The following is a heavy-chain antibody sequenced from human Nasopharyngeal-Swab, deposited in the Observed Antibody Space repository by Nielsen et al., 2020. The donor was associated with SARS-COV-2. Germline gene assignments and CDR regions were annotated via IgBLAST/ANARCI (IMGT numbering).Heavy chain of an antibody. Sequence: GGSLRLSCAAPGFTFSSYGMHWVRQAPGKGLEWVAVIWYDGSNKYYADSVKGRFTISRDNSKNTLYLQMNSLRAEDTAVYYCARVYSVAGGDDYWGQGTLVTVSS. V-gene: IGHV3-33*01. D-gene: IGHD6-19*01. CDR3: ARVYSVAGGDDY. J-gene: IGHJ4*02. CDR2: IWYDGSNK. CDR1: GFTFSSYG.